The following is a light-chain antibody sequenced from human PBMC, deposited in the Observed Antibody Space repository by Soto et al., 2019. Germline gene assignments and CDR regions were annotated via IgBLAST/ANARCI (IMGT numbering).Light chain of an antibody. V-gene: IGLV6-57*01. CDR3: QSYDSSNVV. CDR2: EDN. CDR1: SGSIASNY. J-gene: IGLJ2*01. Sequence: NFMLTQPHSVSESPGKTVTIFCTRSSGSIASNYVQWYQQRPGSFPTTVIYEDNQRPSGVPDRFSGSIDSSSNSASLTISGLKTEDEADYYCQSYDSSNVVFGGGTKLTVL.